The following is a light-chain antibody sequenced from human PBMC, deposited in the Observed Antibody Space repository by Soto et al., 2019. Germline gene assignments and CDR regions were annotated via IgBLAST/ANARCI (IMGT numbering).Light chain of an antibody. CDR1: QSVLSSSNNKNY. J-gene: IGKJ1*01. CDR2: WAS. CDR3: QQYYSTPRT. Sequence: DIVMTKSPDSLAVSLGERATINCKSSQSVLSSSNNKNYFAWYQQKPGQPPKLLIYWASTRESGVPDRFSGSGSGTDFTLTISSLQAEDVAVYYCQQYYSTPRTFGQGTKVEIK. V-gene: IGKV4-1*01.